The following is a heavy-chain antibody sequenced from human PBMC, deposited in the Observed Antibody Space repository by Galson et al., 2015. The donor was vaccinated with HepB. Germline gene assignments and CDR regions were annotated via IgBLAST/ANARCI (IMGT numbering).Heavy chain of an antibody. CDR2: ILYDGSNK. Sequence: SLRLSCAASGFTFSSYTMHWVRQAPGKGLEWVAVILYDGSNKYYADSVKGRFTISRDNSKNTLYLQMNSLRAEDTAVYYCARSHNWNDCSLDYWGQGTLVTVSS. D-gene: IGHD1-20*01. CDR3: ARSHNWNDCSLDY. CDR1: GFTFSSYT. V-gene: IGHV3-30-3*01. J-gene: IGHJ4*02.